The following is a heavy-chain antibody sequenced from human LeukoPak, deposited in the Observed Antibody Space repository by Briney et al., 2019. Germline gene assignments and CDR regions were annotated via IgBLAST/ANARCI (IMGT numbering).Heavy chain of an antibody. CDR3: ARGFGHPGMDV. D-gene: IGHD3-10*01. CDR1: GGSITSYY. V-gene: IGHV4-59*01. CDR2: IYYSGNT. J-gene: IGHJ6*02. Sequence: SETPSLTCTVSGGSITSYYCSWIRQPPGKGLEWIGYIYYSGNTNYNPSLKSRVTISIDTSKNQFSLKLSSVTAADTAVYYCARGFGHPGMDVWGQGTTATVSS.